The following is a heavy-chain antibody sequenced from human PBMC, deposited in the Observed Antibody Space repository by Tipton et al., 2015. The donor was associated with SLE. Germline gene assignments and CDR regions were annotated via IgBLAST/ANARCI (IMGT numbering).Heavy chain of an antibody. V-gene: IGHV4-59*01. CDR3: ARDSQYESSFDY. CDR2: IYYSGST. D-gene: IGHD3-22*01. Sequence: TLSLTCTVSGGSISSYYWSGIRQPPGKGLEWIGYIYYSGSTNYNPSLKSRVPISVDTSKNQFSLKLSSVTAADTAVYYCARDSQYESSFDYWGQGTLATVSS. J-gene: IGHJ4*02. CDR1: GGSISSYY.